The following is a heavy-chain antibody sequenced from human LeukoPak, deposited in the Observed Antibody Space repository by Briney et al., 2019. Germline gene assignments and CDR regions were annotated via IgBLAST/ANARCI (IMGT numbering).Heavy chain of an antibody. CDR1: GYSITSFD. V-gene: IGHV1-2*02. J-gene: IGHJ1*01. D-gene: IGHD5-24*01. CDR2: INPNSGGT. CDR3: AREGRWLQAYFQH. Sequence: GASVKVSCKASGYSITSFDINWVRQTTGQGLEWMGWINPNSGGTNYAQKFQGRVTMTRDTSISTAYMELSRLRSDDAAVYYCAREGRWLQAYFQHWGQGTLVTVSS.